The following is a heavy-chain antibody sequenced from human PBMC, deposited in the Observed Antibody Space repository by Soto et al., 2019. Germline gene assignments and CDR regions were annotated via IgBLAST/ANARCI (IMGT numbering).Heavy chain of an antibody. J-gene: IGHJ4*02. CDR2: ISSSSSYI. Sequence: EVQLVESGGGLVKPGGSLRLSCAASGFTFSSYSMNWVRQAPGKGLEWVSSISSSSSYIYYADSVKGRFTISRDNAKNSLYLKMNSLRAEDTAVYYCARDRGITGTFDYWGQGTLVTVSS. D-gene: IGHD1-7*01. V-gene: IGHV3-21*01. CDR1: GFTFSSYS. CDR3: ARDRGITGTFDY.